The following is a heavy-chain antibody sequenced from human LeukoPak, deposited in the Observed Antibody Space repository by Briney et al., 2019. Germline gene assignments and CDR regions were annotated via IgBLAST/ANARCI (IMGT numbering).Heavy chain of an antibody. J-gene: IGHJ5*02. CDR1: GYTFTSYG. CDR2: INAYNGNT. CDR3: ARDRPSRYYYDSSGYYTT. Sequence: ASVKVSCKASGYTFTSYGISWVRQAPGQGLEWMGWINAYNGNTNYAQKLQGRVTMTTDTSTSTAYMELRSLRSDDTAVYYCARDRPSRYYYDSSGYYTTWGQGTLVTVSS. V-gene: IGHV1-18*01. D-gene: IGHD3-22*01.